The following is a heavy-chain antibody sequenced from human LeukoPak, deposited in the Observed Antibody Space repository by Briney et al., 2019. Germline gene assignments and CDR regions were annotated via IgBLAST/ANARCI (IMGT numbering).Heavy chain of an antibody. D-gene: IGHD4/OR15-4a*01. CDR2: INSDGSAT. CDR1: GFTFSRYW. J-gene: IGHJ5*02. V-gene: IGHV3-74*03. CDR3: ERDYGA. Sequence: PGGPLRLSCAASGFTFSRYWMHWVRQAPGKGLVWVSRINSDGSATTYADFVKGRFTISRDNAKNTLYLQMNSLRVDDTAMYYCERDYGAWGQGTLVTVSP.